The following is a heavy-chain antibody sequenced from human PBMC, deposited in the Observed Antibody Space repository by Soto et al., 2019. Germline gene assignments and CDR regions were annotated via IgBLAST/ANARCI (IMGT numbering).Heavy chain of an antibody. CDR1: DDSITSGAYY. D-gene: IGHD3-10*01. Sequence: HLQLQESGPVLVKPSETLSLTCTVSDDSITSGAYYWGLIRQPPGKGLEWIGTIQYRGSTSYTPSRKSRVTMHLDTSKNQYSLRLSSVTAADTAVYFCAGMFSFGDLLFDYWGPGNLVTVSS. CDR3: AGMFSFGDLLFDY. V-gene: IGHV4-39*01. CDR2: IQYRGST. J-gene: IGHJ4*02.